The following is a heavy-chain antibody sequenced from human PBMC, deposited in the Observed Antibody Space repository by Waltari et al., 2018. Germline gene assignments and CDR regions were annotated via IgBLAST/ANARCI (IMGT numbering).Heavy chain of an antibody. D-gene: IGHD3-10*01. CDR3: ARKRDITMVRGNYYYYMDV. J-gene: IGHJ6*03. V-gene: IGHV4-59*01. CDR1: GGSISSYY. CDR2: IYYSGST. Sequence: QVQLQESGPGLVKPSETLSLTCTVSGGSISSYYWSWIRQPPGKGLEWIGYIYYSGSTNYNPSLKSRVTISVDTSKNQFSLKLSSVTAADTAVYYCARKRDITMVRGNYYYYMDVWGKGTTVTVSS.